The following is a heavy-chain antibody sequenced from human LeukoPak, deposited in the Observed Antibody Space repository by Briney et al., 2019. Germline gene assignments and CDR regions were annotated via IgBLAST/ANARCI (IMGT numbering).Heavy chain of an antibody. D-gene: IGHD3-10*01. CDR1: GGSISSGDYY. CDR3: ASSAXXTMVRXAQLKXGXGFDY. V-gene: IGHV4-30-4*01. J-gene: IGHJ4*02. CDR2: IYYSGST. Sequence: PSETLSLTCTVSGGSISSGDYYWSWIRQPPGKGLEWIGYIYYSGSTYYNPSLKSRVTISVETSKNQFSLKLSSVTAADTAVFYCASSAXXTMVRXAQLKXGXGFDYWGQGTLVTVSS.